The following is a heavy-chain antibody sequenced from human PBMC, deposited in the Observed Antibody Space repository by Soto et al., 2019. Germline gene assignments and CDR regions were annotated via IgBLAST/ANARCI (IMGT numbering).Heavy chain of an antibody. CDR2: IYDSGST. CDR1: GGSISRSGYF. Sequence: QVQLQESGPGLVKPSQTLSLTCTVSGGSISRSGYFWSWIRQHPGKGLEWIGYIYDSGSTYYNPSLKSRVSLSVDTSTNQFSLNLTSVTAADTAMYYCARSSRSYFDYWGQGTLVTVSS. CDR3: ARSSRSYFDY. J-gene: IGHJ4*02. V-gene: IGHV4-31*03.